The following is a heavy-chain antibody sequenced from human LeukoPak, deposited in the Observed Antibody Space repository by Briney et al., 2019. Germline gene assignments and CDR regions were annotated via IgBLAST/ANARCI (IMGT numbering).Heavy chain of an antibody. CDR2: IYHSGST. J-gene: IGHJ6*03. CDR3: ARDNRGGWGSSLPPYYYYMDV. D-gene: IGHD6-6*01. V-gene: IGHV4-30-2*01. Sequence: SQTLSLTCTVSGGSISSGGYYWSWIRQAPGKGLEWFGYIYHSGSTNYNPSLKSRVTMSVDTSKNQFSLKLSSVTAADTAVYYCARDNRGGWGSSLPPYYYYMDVWGKGTTVTVSS. CDR1: GGSISSGGYY.